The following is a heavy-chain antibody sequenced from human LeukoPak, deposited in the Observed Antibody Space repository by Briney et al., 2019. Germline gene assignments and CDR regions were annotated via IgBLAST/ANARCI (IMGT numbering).Heavy chain of an antibody. V-gene: IGHV4-34*01. D-gene: IGHD3-10*01. J-gene: IGHJ5*01. CDR3: ARGENSGSYFSYFDS. CDR1: GGSFSGHY. CDR2: IDHTGRG. Sequence: SETLSLTCAVYGGSFSGHYWTWIRQPPGKGLEWIGEIDHTGRGTYNPSLTSRVTISKDSSKNQFSLGLGSVIAADTAVYFCARGENSGSYFSYFDSWAQGTPVTVSS.